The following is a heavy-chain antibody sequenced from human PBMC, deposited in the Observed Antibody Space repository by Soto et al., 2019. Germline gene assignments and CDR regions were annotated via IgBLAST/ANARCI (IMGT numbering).Heavy chain of an antibody. CDR2: IWYDGSNK. J-gene: IGHJ6*02. Sequence: QVQLVESGGGVVQPGRSLRLSCAASGFTFSSYGMHWVRQAPGKGLEWVAVIWYDGSNKYYADSVKGRFTITRDNSKTTLYLQMNSLRAEDTAVYYCARQKWIQLWPPTYYYDGMDVWGQGTTVTVSS. D-gene: IGHD5-18*01. CDR3: ARQKWIQLWPPTYYYDGMDV. CDR1: GFTFSSYG. V-gene: IGHV3-33*01.